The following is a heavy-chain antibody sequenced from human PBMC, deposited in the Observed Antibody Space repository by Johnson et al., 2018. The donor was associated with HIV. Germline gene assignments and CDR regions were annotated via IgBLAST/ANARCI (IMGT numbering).Heavy chain of an antibody. D-gene: IGHD3-22*01. CDR1: GFTFSSYA. CDR3: AKDPGITMIAHAFDI. V-gene: IGHV3-30*04. Sequence: QMQLVESGGGVVQPGRSLRLSCAASGFTFSSYAMHWVRQAPGKGLEWVAVISYDGSNTYSADSVKGRFTISRDNSKNTLYLQMNSLRAEDTAVYYCAKDPGITMIAHAFDIWGQGTMVTVSS. J-gene: IGHJ3*02. CDR2: ISYDGSNT.